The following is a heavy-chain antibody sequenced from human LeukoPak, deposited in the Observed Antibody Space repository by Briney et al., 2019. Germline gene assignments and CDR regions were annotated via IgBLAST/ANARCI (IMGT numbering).Heavy chain of an antibody. CDR1: GFTFSSYA. CDR3: AKDPVDYYGSGSYDLDY. CDR2: ISGSGGST. J-gene: IGHJ4*02. Sequence: GRSLRLSCAASGFTFSSYAMSWVRQAPGKGLEWVSAISGSGGSTYYADSVKGRFTISRDNSKNTLYLQMNSLRAEDTAVYYCAKDPVDYYGSGSYDLDYWGQGTLVTVSS. D-gene: IGHD3-10*01. V-gene: IGHV3-23*01.